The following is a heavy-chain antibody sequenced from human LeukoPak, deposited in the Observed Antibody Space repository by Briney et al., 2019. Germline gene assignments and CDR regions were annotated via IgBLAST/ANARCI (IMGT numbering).Heavy chain of an antibody. CDR3: AREGGEGDNSAFDI. CDR1: GVTLSDHH. D-gene: IGHD3-16*01. CDR2: TRDKTRGYTT. J-gene: IGHJ3*02. Sequence: GGSLRLSCAASGVTLSDHHMDWVREAPGKGLEWVGRTRDKTRGYTTKYAASVKGRFTISRDDSQTSLYLQMNSLKPEDTAVYFCAREGGEGDNSAFDIWGQGTVVTVSS. V-gene: IGHV3-72*01.